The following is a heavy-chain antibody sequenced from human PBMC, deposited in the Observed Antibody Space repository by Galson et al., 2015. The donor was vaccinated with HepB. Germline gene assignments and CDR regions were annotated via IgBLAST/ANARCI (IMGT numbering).Heavy chain of an antibody. CDR3: ARDGIWGADIVVVPAASVYYYYYYMDV. D-gene: IGHD2-2*01. Sequence: SLRLSCAASGFTFSSYAMHWVRQAPGKGLEWVAVISYDGSNKYYADSVKGRFTISRDNSKNTLYLQMNSLRAEDTAVYYCARDGIWGADIVVVPAASVYYYYYYMDVWGKGTTVTVSS. CDR2: ISYDGSNK. J-gene: IGHJ6*03. CDR1: GFTFSSYA. V-gene: IGHV3-30-3*01.